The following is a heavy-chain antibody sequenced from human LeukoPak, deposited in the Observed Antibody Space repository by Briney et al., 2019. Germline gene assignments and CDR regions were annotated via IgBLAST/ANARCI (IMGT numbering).Heavy chain of an antibody. CDR1: GGSISSYY. CDR3: AREGGSGWYSAASFDY. J-gene: IGHJ4*02. V-gene: IGHV4-4*07. Sequence: SETLTLTCTVSGGSISSYYWSWIRQPAGKGLEWIGRIYTSGSTNYNPSLKSRVTMSVDTSKNQFSLRLSSVTAADTAVYYCAREGGSGWYSAASFDYWGQGTLVTVSS. D-gene: IGHD6-19*01. CDR2: IYTSGST.